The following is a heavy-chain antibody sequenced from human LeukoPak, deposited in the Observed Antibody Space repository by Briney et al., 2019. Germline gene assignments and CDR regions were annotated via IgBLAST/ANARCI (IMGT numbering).Heavy chain of an antibody. J-gene: IGHJ4*02. CDR3: ARQVDILTGYDY. D-gene: IGHD3-9*01. V-gene: IGHV4-59*08. CDR2: IYYSGST. CDR1: GGSISSYY. Sequence: KPSETLSLTCTVPGGSISSYYWSWIRQPPGKGLEWIGYIYYSGSTNYNPSLKSRVAISVDTSKNQFSLKLSSVTAADTAVYYCARQVDILTGYDYWGQGTLVTVSS.